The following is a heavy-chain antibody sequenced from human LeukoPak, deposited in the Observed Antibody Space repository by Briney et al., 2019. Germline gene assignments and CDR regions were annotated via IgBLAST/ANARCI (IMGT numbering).Heavy chain of an antibody. J-gene: IGHJ6*02. CDR3: AKDALDGYDYYYGMDV. V-gene: IGHV3-9*01. D-gene: IGHD5-24*01. CDR1: GFTFDDYA. CDR2: ISWNSGSI. Sequence: GGSPRLSCAASGFTFDDYAMLWVRQAPGKGLEWVSGISWNSGSIGYADSVKGRFTISRDNAKNSLYLQMNSLRAEDTALYYCAKDALDGYDYYYGMDVWGQGTTVTVSS.